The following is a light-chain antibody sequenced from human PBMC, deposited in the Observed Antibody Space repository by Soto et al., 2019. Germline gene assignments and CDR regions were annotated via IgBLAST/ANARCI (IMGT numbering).Light chain of an antibody. CDR2: GTS. J-gene: IGKJ5*01. CDR1: QSVSSNY. V-gene: IGKV3-20*01. CDR3: QQYGSSPRT. Sequence: EIVLTQSPGTLSLSPGDRATLSCWASQSVSSNYLAWYQQKPGQAPRLLIYGTSSRATGIPDRFSGSGSGTDFTLTISRLESEDFAVYYCQQYGSSPRTFGQGTRLEIK.